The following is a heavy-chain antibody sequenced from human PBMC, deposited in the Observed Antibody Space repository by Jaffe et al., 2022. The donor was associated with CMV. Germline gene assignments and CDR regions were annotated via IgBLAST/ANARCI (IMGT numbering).Heavy chain of an antibody. D-gene: IGHD1-1*01. Sequence: VQLLESGGGLVEPGGSLRLSCAASGFTFKMEAISWVRQAPGKGPEWVSLVSGSGATTYYADSVKGRFTVSRDNSRNTAYLQVDSLRVDDTAIYYCAKYSTIIGWNGPLESWGQGTLVTVSS. J-gene: IGHJ4*02. CDR3: AKYSTIIGWNGPLES. CDR2: VSGSGATT. V-gene: IGHV3-23*01. CDR1: GFTFKMEA.